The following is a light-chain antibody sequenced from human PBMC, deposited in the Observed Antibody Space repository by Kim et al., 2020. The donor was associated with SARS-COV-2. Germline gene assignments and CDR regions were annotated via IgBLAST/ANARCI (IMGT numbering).Light chain of an antibody. CDR2: DVI. J-gene: IGLJ7*01. V-gene: IGLV2-14*03. CDR3: ASYTDRGGLL. CDR1: SSDLGAYDY. Sequence: QSALTQPASVSGSPGQSITISCTGTSSDLGAYDYVSWYQHHPGKAPKLMIFDVIKRPSGVSNRFSGSKSGHTASLIISGLLAEDEADYYCASYTDRGGLLFGGGTQLTVL.